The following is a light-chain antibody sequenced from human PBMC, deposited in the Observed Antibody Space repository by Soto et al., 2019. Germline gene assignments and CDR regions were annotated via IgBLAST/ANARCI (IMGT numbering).Light chain of an antibody. CDR1: QNIRNL. CDR2: AAS. CDR3: QQYYSFPRT. J-gene: IGKJ4*01. V-gene: IGKV1-9*01. Sequence: DIQLTQSPSTLSAAVGDSVTITCRASQNIRNLLAWYQQKPGKAPELLIYAASTLQSGVPSRFSGSGSGTDFTLTISCLQSEDFTTYYCQQYYSFPRTVGGGTKVDSK.